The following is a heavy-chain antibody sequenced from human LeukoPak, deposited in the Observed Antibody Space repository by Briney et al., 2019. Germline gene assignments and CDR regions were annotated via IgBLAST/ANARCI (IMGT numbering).Heavy chain of an antibody. CDR3: ARGGPDYYDSSGMYQSDY. CDR1: GGSISSYY. V-gene: IGHV4-59*01. Sequence: SETLSLTCTVSGGSISSYYWSWIRQPPGKGLEWIGYIYYSGSTNYNPSLKSRVTISVDTSKNQLSLKLSSVTAADTAVYYCARGGPDYYDSSGMYQSDYWGQGTLVTVSS. J-gene: IGHJ4*02. CDR2: IYYSGST. D-gene: IGHD3-22*01.